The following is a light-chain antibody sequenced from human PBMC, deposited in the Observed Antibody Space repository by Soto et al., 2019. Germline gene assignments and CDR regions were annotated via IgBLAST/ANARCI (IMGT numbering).Light chain of an antibody. CDR1: QSISSY. V-gene: IGKV1-5*01. J-gene: IGKJ5*01. Sequence: DIQMTQSPSSLSASVGDRVTITCRASQSISSYLNWYQQKPGKAPKILISDASILENGVPSRFSGTGSGTEFTLTISSLQPDDFATYFCQQYNSFSLITFGQGTRLEIK. CDR2: DAS. CDR3: QQYNSFSLIT.